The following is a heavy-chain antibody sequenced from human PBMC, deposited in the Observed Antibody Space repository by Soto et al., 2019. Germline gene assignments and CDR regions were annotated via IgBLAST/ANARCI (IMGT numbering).Heavy chain of an antibody. CDR3: ARDSRRGFDLWSGRGDNHGLDV. V-gene: IGHV1-18*01. D-gene: IGHD3-3*01. Sequence: QVHLVQSGAEVKKPGASVKVSCKASGYTFTNYGVSWVRQVPGQGLEWMGWISAYNGNTRYGQKIQDRVTMTTDKFPTTVYLELRGRRSDDTAVYYCARDSRRGFDLWSGRGDNHGLDVWGQGTMVTVSS. CDR1: GYTFTNYG. J-gene: IGHJ6*02. CDR2: ISAYNGNT.